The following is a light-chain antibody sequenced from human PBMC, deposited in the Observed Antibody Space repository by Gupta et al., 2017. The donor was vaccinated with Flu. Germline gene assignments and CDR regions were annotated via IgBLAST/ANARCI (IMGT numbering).Light chain of an antibody. CDR1: QTTTTS. CDR2: AAS. V-gene: IGKV1-39*01. Sequence: DIQMTPSPPSLSGSVGDRGTITCRSSQTTTTSLYRHKPKPGKAPSLLIYAASKSEIPVPLRFVGCGSGIAFTLTILRPQPEAFASYYCYQSSSTPWTFGQWTKVEIK. CDR3: YQSSSTPWT. J-gene: IGKJ1*01.